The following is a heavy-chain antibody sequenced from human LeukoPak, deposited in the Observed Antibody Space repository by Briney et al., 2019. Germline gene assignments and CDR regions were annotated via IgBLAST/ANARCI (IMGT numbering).Heavy chain of an antibody. D-gene: IGHD3-9*01. CDR3: ARGIPEAALVRYFDWSGPRSMVDY. V-gene: IGHV3-30*02. CDR1: GFTFSSYG. Sequence: GGSLRLSCAASGFTFSSYGMHWARQAPGKGLEWVAYIQNDGSNEQYADSVKGRFSISRDNSKNTLYLQMNSLRAEDTAVHYCARGIPEAALVRYFDWSGPRSMVDYWGQGTLVTVSS. J-gene: IGHJ4*02. CDR2: IQNDGSNE.